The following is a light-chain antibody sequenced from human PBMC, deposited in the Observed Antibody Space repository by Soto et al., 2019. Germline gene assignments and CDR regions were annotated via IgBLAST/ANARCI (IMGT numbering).Light chain of an antibody. J-gene: IGLJ1*01. Sequence: QSALTQPASVSGSPGQSITISCTGTSSDVGGYNFLSWYQHHPGKAPKLMIYDVSNRPSGASTRFSGSKSGNTASLTISGLQAEDEADYYCSSYTSSSTQVFGTGTKVTVL. CDR3: SSYTSSSTQV. CDR1: SSDVGGYNF. V-gene: IGLV2-14*03. CDR2: DVS.